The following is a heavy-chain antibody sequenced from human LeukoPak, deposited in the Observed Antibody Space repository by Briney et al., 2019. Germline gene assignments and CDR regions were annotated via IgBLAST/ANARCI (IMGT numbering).Heavy chain of an antibody. CDR2: IYTTGST. CDR3: ARLGIAAADLDY. CDR1: GGSISSDNYY. J-gene: IGHJ4*02. Sequence: SETLSLTCTVSGGSISSDNYYWSWIRQPAGKGLEWIGRIYTTGSTNYNPSLKSRVTISLDTSKNQFSLKLSSVSAADTAVYYCARLGIAAADLDYWGQGTLVTVSS. D-gene: IGHD6-13*01. V-gene: IGHV4-61*02.